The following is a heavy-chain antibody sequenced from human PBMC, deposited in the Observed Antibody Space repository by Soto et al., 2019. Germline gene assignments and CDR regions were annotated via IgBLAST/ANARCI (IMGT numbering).Heavy chain of an antibody. CDR3: ARERKAVAGIDY. D-gene: IGHD6-19*01. CDR2: IYYSGST. Sequence: SETLSLTCTVSGGSISSYYWSWIRQPPGKGLEWIGYIYYSGSTNYNPSLKSRVTISVDTSKNQFSLKLSSVTAADTAVYYCARERKAVAGIDYWGQGTQVTVSS. V-gene: IGHV4-59*01. CDR1: GGSISSYY. J-gene: IGHJ4*02.